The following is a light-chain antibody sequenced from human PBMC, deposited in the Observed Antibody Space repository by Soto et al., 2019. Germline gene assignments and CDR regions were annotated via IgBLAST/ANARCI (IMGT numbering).Light chain of an antibody. J-gene: IGKJ2*01. V-gene: IGKV3-11*01. CDR3: QQRIGWPRT. CDR1: QSVSSF. Sequence: EIVLTQSPATPSLSPGERATLSCRASQSVSSFLAWYQQSPGQAPRLLIYHASNRATGIPARFSGSGSGTDFTLTISSLEPEDFAVYYCQQRIGWPRTFGQGTELEIK. CDR2: HAS.